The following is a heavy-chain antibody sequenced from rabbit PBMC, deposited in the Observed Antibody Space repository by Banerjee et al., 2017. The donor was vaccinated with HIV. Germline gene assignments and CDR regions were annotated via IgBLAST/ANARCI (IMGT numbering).Heavy chain of an antibody. CDR2: AYAGSSGST. D-gene: IGHD8-1*01. J-gene: IGHJ6*01. Sequence: QEQVVESGGGQVQPGGSLKLSCTASGFTLSSYYMNWVRQDPGKGLEWVACAYAGSSGSTYSATWANGRFTISKTSSTTVTLQMTSLTAADTATYFCARDSGTSFSTYGMDLWGPGTLVTVS. CDR3: ARDSGTSFSTYGMDL. V-gene: IGHV1S45*01. CDR1: GFTLSSYYM.